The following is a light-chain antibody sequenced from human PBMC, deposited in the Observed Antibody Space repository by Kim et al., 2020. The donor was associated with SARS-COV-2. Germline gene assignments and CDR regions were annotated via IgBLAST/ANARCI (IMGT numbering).Light chain of an antibody. CDR1: KLGDRY. V-gene: IGLV3-1*01. Sequence: VTPGQTASSTCSGDKLGDRYVCWYQQKPGQSPVLVIYHDNKRPSGIPERFAGSNSGITATLTISGIQAMDEATYYCQAWDSSPVVFGGGTQLTVL. J-gene: IGLJ7*01. CDR3: QAWDSSPVV. CDR2: HDN.